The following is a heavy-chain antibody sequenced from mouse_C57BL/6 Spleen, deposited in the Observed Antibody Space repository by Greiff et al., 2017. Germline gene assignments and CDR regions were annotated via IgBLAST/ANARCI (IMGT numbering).Heavy chain of an antibody. D-gene: IGHD2-4*01. CDR3: ASGDDYVVDY. CDR1: GYSFTGYY. CDR2: INPSTGGT. J-gene: IGHJ2*01. Sequence: EVKLMESGPELVKPGASVKISCKASGYSFTGYYMNWVKQSPEKSLEWIGEINPSTGGTTYNQKFKAKATLTVDKSSSTAYMQLKLLTSEDSAVYYCASGDDYVVDYWGQGTTLTVSS. V-gene: IGHV1-42*01.